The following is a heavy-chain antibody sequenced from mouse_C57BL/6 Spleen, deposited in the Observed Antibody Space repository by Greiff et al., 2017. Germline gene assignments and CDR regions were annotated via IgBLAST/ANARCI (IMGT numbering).Heavy chain of an antibody. CDR3: ARWVMVTNYYAMDY. J-gene: IGHJ4*01. V-gene: IGHV3-6*01. Sequence: EVKLVESGPGLVKPSQSLSLTCSVTGYSITSGYYWNWIRQFPGNKLEWMGYISYDGSNNYNPSLKNRIFITRDTSKNQFFLKLNSVTTEDTATYYCARWVMVTNYYAMDYWGQGTSVTVSS. CDR2: ISYDGSN. D-gene: IGHD2-3*01. CDR1: GYSITSGYY.